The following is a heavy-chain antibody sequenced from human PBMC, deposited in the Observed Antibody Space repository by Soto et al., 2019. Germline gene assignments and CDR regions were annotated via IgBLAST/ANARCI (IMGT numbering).Heavy chain of an antibody. J-gene: IGHJ6*03. CDR2: ISGSGGST. CDR1: GFTFISYA. CDR3: AKGGYCSSTSCYGSYYYYKDV. V-gene: IGHV3-23*01. Sequence: PGGSLRLSCAASGFTFISYAMSWVRQAPWKGLEWVSAISGSGGSTYYADSVKGRFTISRDNSKNTLYLQMNSLRAEDTAVYYCAKGGYCSSTSCYGSYYYYKDVWGKGTTVTVSS. D-gene: IGHD2-2*01.